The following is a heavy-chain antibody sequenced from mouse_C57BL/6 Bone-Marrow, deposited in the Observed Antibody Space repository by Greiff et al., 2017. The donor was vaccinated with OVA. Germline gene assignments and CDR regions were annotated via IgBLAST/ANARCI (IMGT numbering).Heavy chain of an antibody. CDR1: GFSLTSYG. J-gene: IGHJ4*01. Sequence: VKVVESGPGLVAPSQSLSITCTVSGFSLTSYGVDWVRQPPGKGLEWLGVIWGGGSTNYNSALMSRLSISKDNSKSQVFLKMNSLQTDDTAMYYCAKRGDRGFYYYAMDYWGQGTSVTVSS. V-gene: IGHV2-9*01. CDR3: AKRGDRGFYYYAMDY. D-gene: IGHD3-3*01. CDR2: IWGGGST.